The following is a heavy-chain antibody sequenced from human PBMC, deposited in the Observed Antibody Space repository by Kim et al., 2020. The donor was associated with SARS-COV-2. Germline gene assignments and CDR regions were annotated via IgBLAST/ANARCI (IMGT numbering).Heavy chain of an antibody. Sequence: GGSLRLSCAASGFNLRNYAMAWVRQAPGTGLEWVSTIRNTDGSTYHADSVKGRFTISTDISDNTLHLQMNSLRAEDTAVYYCAKCGRGLDVWGRGTTVT. CDR3: AKCGRGLDV. CDR2: IRNTDGST. CDR1: GFNLRNYA. V-gene: IGHV3-23*01. J-gene: IGHJ6*02.